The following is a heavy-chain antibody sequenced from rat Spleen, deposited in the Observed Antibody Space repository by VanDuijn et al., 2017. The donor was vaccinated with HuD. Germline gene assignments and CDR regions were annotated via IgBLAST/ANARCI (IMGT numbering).Heavy chain of an antibody. CDR2: ISYDGSST. Sequence: EVQLVESGGGLVQPGRSLKFSCAASGFTFSNYGMAWVRQAPTKGLEWVATISYDGSSTYYRDSVKGRFTISRDNAKSTLYLQMDSLRSEDTATYYCARHPVITTVALDYWGQGVMVTVSS. J-gene: IGHJ2*01. D-gene: IGHD1-1*01. CDR1: GFTFSNYG. CDR3: ARHPVITTVALDY. V-gene: IGHV5-29*01.